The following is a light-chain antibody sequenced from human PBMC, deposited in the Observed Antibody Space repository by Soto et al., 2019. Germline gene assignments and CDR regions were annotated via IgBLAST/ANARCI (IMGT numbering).Light chain of an antibody. J-gene: IGKJ4*01. CDR1: QDISNY. V-gene: IGKV1-33*01. CDR2: DAS. Sequence: DIQMTQSPSSLSASLGDRVTITCQASQDISNYLAWYQHKPGKAPKLLIFDASILETGVPSRFSGSGSGTDFTLTISSLQPDDIATYFCHQYDSLPHTFGGGTKVEIK. CDR3: HQYDSLPHT.